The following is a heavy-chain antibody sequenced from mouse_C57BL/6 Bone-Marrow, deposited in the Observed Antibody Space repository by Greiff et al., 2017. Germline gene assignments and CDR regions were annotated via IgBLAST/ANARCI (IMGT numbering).Heavy chain of an antibody. J-gene: IGHJ3*01. V-gene: IGHV1-52*01. CDR1: GYTFTSYW. CDR2: IDPSDSDT. CDR3: DGNSFAY. Sequence: QVQLQQPGAELVRPGSSVKLSCKASGYTFTSYWMHWVKQRPIQGLEWIGNIDPSDSDTHYNQKFKDKATLTVDKSSSTAYMQLSSLTSEDSAVYYSDGNSFAYWGQGTLVTGAA. D-gene: IGHD2-1*01.